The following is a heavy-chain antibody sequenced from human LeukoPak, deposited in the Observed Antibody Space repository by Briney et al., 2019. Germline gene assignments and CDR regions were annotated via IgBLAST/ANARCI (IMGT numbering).Heavy chain of an antibody. CDR3: AKGRAARPVRLPLYFDY. CDR2: ISYDGSNK. J-gene: IGHJ4*02. V-gene: IGHV3-30*18. D-gene: IGHD6-6*01. CDR1: GFPFSSYG. Sequence: PGRSLRLSCAASGFPFSSYGMHWVRQAPGKGLEWVAVISYDGSNKYYADSVKARFTISRDNYKNTLYLQMNSLIAEDTAVYYCAKGRAARPVRLPLYFDYWGQGTLVTVSS.